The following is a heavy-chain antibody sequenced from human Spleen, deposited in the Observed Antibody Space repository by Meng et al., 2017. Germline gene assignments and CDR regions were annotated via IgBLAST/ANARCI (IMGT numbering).Heavy chain of an antibody. J-gene: IGHJ4*02. CDR1: CGYFSDYY. Sequence: QVQLRHAGLGLFKPSETLSLTFAVYCGYFSDYYWSWIRQHPGKGLEWIGEIDYDGTTIYNPSLKSRVTMSVDTSKNQFSLRLRSVTAADTAVYYCARGGIAVAGRSVVDYWGQGTLVTVSS. D-gene: IGHD6-19*01. CDR3: ARGGIAVAGRSVVDY. CDR2: IDYDGTT. V-gene: IGHV4-34*01.